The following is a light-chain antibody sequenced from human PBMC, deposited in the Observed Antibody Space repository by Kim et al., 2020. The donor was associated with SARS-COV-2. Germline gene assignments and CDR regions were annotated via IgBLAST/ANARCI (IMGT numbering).Light chain of an antibody. CDR3: NSRDSSGNHLGV. J-gene: IGLJ3*02. CDR2: GKN. CDR1: SLRRYY. Sequence: LGQTVRITCQGDSLRRYYASWYQKKPGQAPVLVIYGKNNRTSGIPDRFSGSSSGNTASLTITGAQAEDEADYYCNSRDSSGNHLGVFGGGTKLTVL. V-gene: IGLV3-19*01.